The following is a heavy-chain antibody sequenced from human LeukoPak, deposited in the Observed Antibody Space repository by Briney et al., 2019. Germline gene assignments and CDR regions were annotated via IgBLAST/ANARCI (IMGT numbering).Heavy chain of an antibody. CDR1: GFTFSSYA. V-gene: IGHV3-23*01. J-gene: IGHJ6*03. CDR2: ISGSGGSS. D-gene: IGHD5-18*01. CDR3: ARCGYSYGYGGFGYYYYYMDV. Sequence: SGGSLRLSCAASGFTFSSYAMSWVRQTPGKGLEWVSAISGSGGSSYYADSVKGRFTISRDNSKNTLYLQMNSLRAEDTAVYYCARCGYSYGYGGFGYYYYYMDVWGKGTTVTVSS.